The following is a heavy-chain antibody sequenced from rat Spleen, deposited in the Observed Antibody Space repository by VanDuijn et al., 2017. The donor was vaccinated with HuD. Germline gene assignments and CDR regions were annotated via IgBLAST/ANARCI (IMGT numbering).Heavy chain of an antibody. CDR1: GFTFSNYY. D-gene: IGHD5-1*01. CDR3: ARQNWPYYFDY. J-gene: IGHJ2*01. CDR2: ISTAGSNT. V-gene: IGHV5-25*01. Sequence: EVQLVESGGGLVQPGRSLKLSCAASGFTFSNYYMVWVRQAPTEGLEWVAYISTAGSNTYYRDSVKGRFTISRDNTKSTLYLQMDSLGSEDTATYYCARQNWPYYFDYWGQGVMVTVSS.